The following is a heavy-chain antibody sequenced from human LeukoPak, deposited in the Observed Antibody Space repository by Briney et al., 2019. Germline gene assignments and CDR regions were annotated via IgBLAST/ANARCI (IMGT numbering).Heavy chain of an antibody. CDR2: INHSVST. V-gene: IGHV4-34*01. CDR1: GGSFSGYY. J-gene: IGHJ4*02. D-gene: IGHD1-1*01. CDR3: ARACRGTTGTTGENGCFDY. Sequence: SETLPLTCAVYGGSFSGYYWSWIRQPPGKGLEWIGEINHSVSTNYNPSLKSRVTISVDTSKNQFTLKLSSVTAADTAVYYCARACRGTTGTTGENGCFDYWGQGTLVTVSS.